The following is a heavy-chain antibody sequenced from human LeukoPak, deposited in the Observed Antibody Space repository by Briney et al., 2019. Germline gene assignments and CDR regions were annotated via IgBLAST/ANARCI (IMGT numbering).Heavy chain of an antibody. Sequence: PGRSLRLSCAASGFTFSSYAMHWVRQAPGKGLEWVAVISYDGSNKYYADSVKGRFTISRDNSKNTLYLQMNSLRAEDTVVYYCARDPRSGWTTSYYYYYGMDVWGQGTTVTVSS. V-gene: IGHV3-30-3*01. CDR2: ISYDGSNK. D-gene: IGHD6-19*01. CDR1: GFTFSSYA. J-gene: IGHJ6*02. CDR3: ARDPRSGWTTSYYYYYGMDV.